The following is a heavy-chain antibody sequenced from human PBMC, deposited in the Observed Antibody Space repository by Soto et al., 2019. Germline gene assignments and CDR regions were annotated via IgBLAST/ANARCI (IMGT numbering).Heavy chain of an antibody. CDR3: ATSTQNQLGDAFDF. V-gene: IGHV1-18*01. CDR1: GYSFSRQS. Sequence: HVQLVQSGAEVKKPGASVKVSCKASGYSFSRQSIHWVRQAPGQGIEWLGWINNYNGNTTSALKVQGGLIMTTDTATSTVNILLMSLRSYDTPEYYCATSTQNQLGDAFDFWGQGTMVTVVS. CDR2: INNYNGNT. J-gene: IGHJ3*01. D-gene: IGHD1-1*01.